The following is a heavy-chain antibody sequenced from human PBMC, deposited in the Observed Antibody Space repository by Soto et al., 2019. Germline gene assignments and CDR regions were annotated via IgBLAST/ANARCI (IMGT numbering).Heavy chain of an antibody. Sequence: EVQLLESGGGLVQPGGSLRLSCAASGFTFSSYAMSWVRQAPGKGLEWVSAISGSGGSTYYADSVKGRFTISRDNSKNTLYLQMNSLRAEDTAVYYCAKDLLARRITIFGVVTMDYWGQGTLVTVSS. CDR2: ISGSGGST. D-gene: IGHD3-3*01. CDR3: AKDLLARRITIFGVVTMDY. CDR1: GFTFSSYA. V-gene: IGHV3-23*01. J-gene: IGHJ4*02.